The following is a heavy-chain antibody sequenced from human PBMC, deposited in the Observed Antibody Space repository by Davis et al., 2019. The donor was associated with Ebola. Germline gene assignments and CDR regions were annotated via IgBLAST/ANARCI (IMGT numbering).Heavy chain of an antibody. CDR2: ISYDGSNK. D-gene: IGHD3-9*01. V-gene: IGHV3-30*18. J-gene: IGHJ4*02. Sequence: SLKISCEASGFTFSSYGMHWVRQAPGKGLEWVAVISYDGSNKYYADSVKGRFTISRDNSKNTLYLQMNSLRAEDTAVYSCAKTRGGYFDWLYLGYWGQGTLVTVSS. CDR3: AKTRGGYFDWLYLGY. CDR1: GFTFSSYG.